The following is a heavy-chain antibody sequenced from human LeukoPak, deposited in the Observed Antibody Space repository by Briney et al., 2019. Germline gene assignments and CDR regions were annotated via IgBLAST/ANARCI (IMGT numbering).Heavy chain of an antibody. V-gene: IGHV3-7*01. D-gene: IGHD4-11*01. Sequence: GGSLRLSCEVSGSTLSNYWMSWIRQVPGKGLEWLACIKGDGSERHYVDSVRGRFTVSRDSAKNSLYLQMNSLRAEDTAVYYCASLQTDPTVVHGFWGQGTLVTVSS. CDR1: GSTLSNYW. J-gene: IGHJ4*02. CDR3: ASLQTDPTVVHGF. CDR2: IKGDGSER.